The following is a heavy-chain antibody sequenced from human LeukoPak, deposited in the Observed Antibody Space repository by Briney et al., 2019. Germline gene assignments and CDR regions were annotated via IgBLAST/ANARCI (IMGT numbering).Heavy chain of an antibody. CDR3: ARLVTMVRGVIRSWFDP. CDR2: IYPGDSDT. V-gene: IGHV5-51*01. Sequence: GESLKISCKGSGYNFTNYWIGWVRQMPGKGLEWMGIIYPGDSDTRYSPSFQGQVTISADKSISTAYLQWSSLKASDTAMYYCARLVTMVRGVIRSWFDPWGQGTLVTVSS. CDR1: GYNFTNYW. J-gene: IGHJ5*02. D-gene: IGHD3-10*01.